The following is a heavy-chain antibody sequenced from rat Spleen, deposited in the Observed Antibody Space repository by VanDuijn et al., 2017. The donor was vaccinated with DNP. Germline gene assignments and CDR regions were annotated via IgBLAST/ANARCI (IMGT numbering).Heavy chain of an antibody. CDR1: GFTFSNRW. Sequence: EVQLVESGGGLVQPGRSLRLSCVTSGFTFSNRWMFWIRQAPGKGLEWVATISYDGLRTYYPDSVKGRFIISRDNARNTLYLQMNSLRSEDTATYFCARGSGTYYWYFDFWGPGTMVTVSS. D-gene: IGHD4-4*01. V-gene: IGHV5-58*01. J-gene: IGHJ1*01. CDR3: ARGSGTYYWYFDF. CDR2: ISYDGLRT.